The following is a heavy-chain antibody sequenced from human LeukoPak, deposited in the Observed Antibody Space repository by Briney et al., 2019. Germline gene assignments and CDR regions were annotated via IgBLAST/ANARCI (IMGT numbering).Heavy chain of an antibody. V-gene: IGHV3-11*01. Sequence: GGSLRLSCVASGFILNDYYMYWIRQAPGAGLEWVSYISSSGSTIYYSDSVKGRFTISRDNAKNSLYLQMNSLRAEDTAVYYCATELTPCYYMDVWGKGTTVIISS. CDR1: GFILNDYY. J-gene: IGHJ6*03. D-gene: IGHD2-15*01. CDR2: ISSSGSTI. CDR3: ATELTPCYYMDV.